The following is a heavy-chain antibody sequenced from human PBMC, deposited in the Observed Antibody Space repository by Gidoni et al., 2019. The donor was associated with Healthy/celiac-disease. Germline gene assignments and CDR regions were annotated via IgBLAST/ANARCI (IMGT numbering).Heavy chain of an antibody. V-gene: IGHV4-34*01. J-gene: IGHJ5*02. CDR3: ARGPYCSSTSCFFTLVGWFDP. CDR1: GESFSGYY. D-gene: IGHD2-2*01. CDR2: INHSGST. Sequence: QVQLQQWGAGLLKPSETLSLPCAVHGESFSGYYWRWIRQPPGKGLEWIGEINHSGSTNSNPSLKSRVTISVDTSKNQFSLKLSSVTAADTAVYYCARGPYCSSTSCFFTLVGWFDPWGQGTLVTVSS.